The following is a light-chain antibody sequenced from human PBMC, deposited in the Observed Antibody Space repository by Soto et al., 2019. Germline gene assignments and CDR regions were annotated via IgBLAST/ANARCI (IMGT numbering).Light chain of an antibody. CDR2: DAS. J-gene: IGKJ1*01. CDR1: KSVSSSY. Sequence: IEVTKAPVAMTVSPGERSTLSCGGSKSVSSSYLAWYQQKPGQAPRLLISDASTRATGIPARFCGSGSGTEFTLAIDSLQPDDFATYYCQEHNSYIPTFGPGTKVDIK. V-gene: IGKV3-15*01. CDR3: QEHNSYIPT.